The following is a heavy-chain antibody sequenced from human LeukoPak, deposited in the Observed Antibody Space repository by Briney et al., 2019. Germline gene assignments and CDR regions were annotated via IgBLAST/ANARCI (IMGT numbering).Heavy chain of an antibody. CDR3: AKHYWPTHTAPPGPYEY. Sequence: GSLRLSCEASGFSFSNYGLHWVRQAPGKGPEWMAVISHDGSSDYYADSVKGRFTVSRDNSKNTLYLQMNNLRVEDTAVCYCAKHYWPTHTAPPGPYEYWGQGTLVTVSS. J-gene: IGHJ4*02. D-gene: IGHD3-3*02. V-gene: IGHV3-33*06. CDR1: GFSFSNYG. CDR2: ISHDGSSD.